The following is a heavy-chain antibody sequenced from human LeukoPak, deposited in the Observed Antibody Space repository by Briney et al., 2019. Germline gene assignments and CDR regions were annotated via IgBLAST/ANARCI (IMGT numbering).Heavy chain of an antibody. D-gene: IGHD3-10*01. CDR3: ARLPNVLLWFGESSPGAFDI. CDR1: GYRFTSYW. J-gene: IGHJ3*02. V-gene: IGHV5-51*01. CDR2: IYPGDSDT. Sequence: GESLKISCKGSGYRFTSYWNGWVRQMPGKGLEWVGIIYPGDSDTRNSPSFQGQVTISADKSISTAYLQWSSLKASDTAMYDCARLPNVLLWFGESSPGAFDIWGQGTMVTVSS.